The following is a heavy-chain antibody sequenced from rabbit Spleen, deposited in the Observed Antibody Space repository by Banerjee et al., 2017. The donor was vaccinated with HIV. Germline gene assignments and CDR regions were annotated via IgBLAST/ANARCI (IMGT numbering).Heavy chain of an antibody. CDR2: IDIGSSGFT. V-gene: IGHV1S40*01. J-gene: IGHJ6*01. CDR3: ARDTSSSFSSYGMDL. D-gene: IGHD1-1*01. Sequence: QSLEESGGDLVKPGASLTLTCTASGVSFSFSSYMCWVRQAPGKGLEWIACIDIGSSGFTYFATWAKGRFTISTTSSTTVTLQVTRLTAADTATYFCARDTSSSFSSYGMDLWGQGTWSPS. CDR1: GVSFSFSSY.